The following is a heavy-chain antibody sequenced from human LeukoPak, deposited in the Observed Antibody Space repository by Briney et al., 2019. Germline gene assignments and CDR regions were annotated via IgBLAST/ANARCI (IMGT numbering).Heavy chain of an antibody. CDR1: GFTFDDYA. CDR3: AKDYAYYDFWSGLD. D-gene: IGHD3-3*01. CDR2: ISWNSGSI. Sequence: GRSLRLSCAASGFTFDDYAMHWVRHAPGKGLEWVSGISWNSGSIGYADSVKGRFTISRDNAKNSLYLQMNSLRAEDTALYYCAKDYAYYDFWSGLDWGQGTLVTVSS. J-gene: IGHJ4*02. V-gene: IGHV3-9*01.